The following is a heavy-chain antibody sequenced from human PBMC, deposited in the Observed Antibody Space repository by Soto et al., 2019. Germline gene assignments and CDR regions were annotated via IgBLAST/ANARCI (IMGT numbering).Heavy chain of an antibody. CDR1: GFTFSSYA. D-gene: IGHD2-2*02. V-gene: IGHV3-23*01. J-gene: IGHJ6*02. CDR2: ISGSGGST. Sequence: VGSLRLSCAASGFTFSSYAMSWVRQAPGKGLEWVSAISGSGGSTYYADSVKGRFTISRDNSKNTLYLQMNSLRAEDTAVYYCAKDGCSSTSCYTGGGDYYYYGMDVWGQGTTVTVSS. CDR3: AKDGCSSTSCYTGGGDYYYYGMDV.